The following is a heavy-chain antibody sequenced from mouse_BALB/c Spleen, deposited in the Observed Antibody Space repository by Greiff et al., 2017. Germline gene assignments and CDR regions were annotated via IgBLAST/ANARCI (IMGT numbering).Heavy chain of an antibody. J-gene: IGHJ3*01. Sequence: EVKLVESGGGLVKPGGSLKLSCAASGFTFSSYTMSWVRQTPEKRLEWVATISSGGGNTYYPDSVKGRFTISRDNAKNNLYLQMSSLRSEDTALYYCARYPLLWSRRGFAYWGQGTLVTVSA. D-gene: IGHD2-2*01. CDR2: ISSGGGNT. CDR3: ARYPLLWSRRGFAY. CDR1: GFTFSSYT. V-gene: IGHV5-9*03.